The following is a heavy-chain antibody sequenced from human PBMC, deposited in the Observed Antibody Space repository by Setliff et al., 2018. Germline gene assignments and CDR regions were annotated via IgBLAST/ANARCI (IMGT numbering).Heavy chain of an antibody. CDR2: IIPIFGTA. V-gene: IGHV1-69*13. J-gene: IGHJ4*02. CDR1: GGTFSSYA. CDR3: ARWEYGSGSSNFDY. D-gene: IGHD3-10*01. Sequence: GASVKVSCKASGGTFSSYAISWVRQAPGQGLEWMGGIIPIFGTANYAQKFQGRVTITADESTSTAYMELSSLRSEDTAVYYCARWEYGSGSSNFDYWGPGTLVTVSS.